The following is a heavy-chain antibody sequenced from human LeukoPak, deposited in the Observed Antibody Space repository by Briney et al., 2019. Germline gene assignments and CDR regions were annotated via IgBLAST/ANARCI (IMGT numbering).Heavy chain of an antibody. CDR3: AREDGYCSGGNCYSYFDS. CDR1: GFNVSNNY. V-gene: IGHV3-7*01. D-gene: IGHD2-15*01. CDR2: IKKTGSET. Sequence: PGGSLRLSCAAYGFNVSNNYMTWVRQAPGKGLEWVAYIKKTGSETYYVDSVKGRFTITRDNTRNSLFLQMYSLRAEDTAVYFCAREDGYCSGGNCYSYFDSWGQGTLVTVSS. J-gene: IGHJ4*02.